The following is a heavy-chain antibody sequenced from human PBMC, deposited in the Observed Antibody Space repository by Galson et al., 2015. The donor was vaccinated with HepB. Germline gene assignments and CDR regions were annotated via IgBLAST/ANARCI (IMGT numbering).Heavy chain of an antibody. Sequence: ETLSLTCAVYGVSFSGYYWSWIRQPPGKGLEWIGEINHSGSTNYNPSLKSRVTISVDTSKNQFSLKLSSVTAADTAVYYCATSTQWLSYWGQGTLVTVSS. CDR2: INHSGST. CDR1: GVSFSGYY. J-gene: IGHJ4*02. CDR3: ATSTQWLSY. V-gene: IGHV4-34*01. D-gene: IGHD6-19*01.